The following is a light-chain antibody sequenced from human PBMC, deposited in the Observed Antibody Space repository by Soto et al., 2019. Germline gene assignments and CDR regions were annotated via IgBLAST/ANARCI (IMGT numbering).Light chain of an antibody. CDR3: QQRSNWPPV. J-gene: IGKJ4*01. V-gene: IGKV3-11*01. CDR1: QSISSY. Sequence: EIVLTQSSATLSLSPGERATLSCRASQSISSYLAWYQQKPGQAPRLLIYDASNRATGIPARFSGSGSGTDFTLTISSLEPEDFAFYYCQQRSNWPPVFGGGTKVDIK. CDR2: DAS.